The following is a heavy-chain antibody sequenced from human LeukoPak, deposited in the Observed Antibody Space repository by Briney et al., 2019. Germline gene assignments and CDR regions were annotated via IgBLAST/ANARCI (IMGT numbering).Heavy chain of an antibody. V-gene: IGHV4-59*01. J-gene: IGHJ5*02. D-gene: IGHD3-22*01. CDR2: IHNSGIT. CDR3: ARDRYYYDSSGTRWFDP. CDR1: GVSISSYY. Sequence: SETLSLTCTVSGVSISSYYWSRIRQPPGKGLEWIGYIHNSGITNYNPSLKSRVTISVDTSKNQFSLKLSSVTAADTAVYYCARDRYYYDSSGTRWFDPWGQGTLVTVSS.